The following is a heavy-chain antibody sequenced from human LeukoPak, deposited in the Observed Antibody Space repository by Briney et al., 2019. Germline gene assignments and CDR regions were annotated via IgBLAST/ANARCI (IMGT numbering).Heavy chain of an antibody. CDR2: ISYDGSNK. Sequence: GGSLRPSCAASGFTFSSYGMHWVRQAPGKGLEWVAVISYDGSNKYYADSVKGRFTISRDNSKNTLYLQMNSLRAEDTAVYYCAKAVGNYWGQGTLVTVSS. CDR1: GFTFSSYG. CDR3: AKAVGNY. V-gene: IGHV3-30*18. J-gene: IGHJ4*02. D-gene: IGHD1-26*01.